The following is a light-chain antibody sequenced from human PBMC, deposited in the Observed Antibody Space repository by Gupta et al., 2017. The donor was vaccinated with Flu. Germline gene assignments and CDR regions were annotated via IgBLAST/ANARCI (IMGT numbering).Light chain of an antibody. Sequence: SYELTQSPSLSVSPGQTARITCSGNTLSNQYTYWYQQKPGQAPVLLIFKDTERPSGIPERFSGSTSGTTATLTISGVQAEDEAAYYCQSADNSGTYVVFGGGTRLTV. V-gene: IGLV3-25*03. CDR2: KDT. CDR3: QSADNSGTYVV. CDR1: TLSNQY. J-gene: IGLJ3*02.